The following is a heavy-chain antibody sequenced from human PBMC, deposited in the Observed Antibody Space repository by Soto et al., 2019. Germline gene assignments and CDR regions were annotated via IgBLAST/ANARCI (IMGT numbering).Heavy chain of an antibody. V-gene: IGHV4-39*01. CDR3: ARGGYCSGCNWFDP. J-gene: IGHJ5*02. CDR2: IYYSGST. D-gene: IGHD2-15*01. Sequence: QLQLQESGPGLVKPSETLSLTCTVSGGSISSSSYYWGWIRQPPGKGLEWIGSIYYSGSTYYNPSLKSRVTISVDTSKNQFSLKLSSVTAADTAVYYCARGGYCSGCNWFDPWGQGTLVTVSS. CDR1: GGSISSSSYY.